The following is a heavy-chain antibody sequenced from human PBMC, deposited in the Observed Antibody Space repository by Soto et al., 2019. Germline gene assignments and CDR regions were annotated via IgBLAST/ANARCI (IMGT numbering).Heavy chain of an antibody. Sequence: ASVKVSCKASGHTFTSYAMNWVRQAPGQGLEWMGWINTNTGNPTYAQGFTGRFVFSLDTSVSTAYLQICSLKAEDTAVYYCARGVAVAKPDYWGQGTLVTVSS. V-gene: IGHV7-4-1*01. CDR3: ARGVAVAKPDY. D-gene: IGHD6-19*01. CDR2: INTNTGNP. J-gene: IGHJ4*02. CDR1: GHTFTSYA.